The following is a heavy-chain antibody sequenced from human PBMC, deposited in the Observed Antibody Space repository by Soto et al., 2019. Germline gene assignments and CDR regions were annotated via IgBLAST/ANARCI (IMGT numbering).Heavy chain of an antibody. CDR3: ASDLIQDSGGWYGLAAY. J-gene: IGHJ4*02. CDR1: GYTFTSYG. D-gene: IGHD6-19*01. Sequence: QVQLGQSGAEVKKPGASVKVSCKASGYTFTSYGISWVRQAPGQGLEWLGWISAYNGNTYYAQKVQGRVTMTTDTSTSTACMELRSLRSDDTTVYYCASDLIQDSGGWYGLAAYWGQGTLVTVSS. V-gene: IGHV1-18*01. CDR2: ISAYNGNT.